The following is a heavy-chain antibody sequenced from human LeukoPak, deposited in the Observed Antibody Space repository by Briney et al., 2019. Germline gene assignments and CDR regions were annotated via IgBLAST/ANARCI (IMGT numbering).Heavy chain of an antibody. Sequence: PSQTLSLTCTVSGGSISSGSYYWSWIRQPAGKGLEWIGRIYTSGSTNYNPSLKSRVTISVDTSKNQFSLKLSSVTAADTAVYYCARASDYSRTRNYFDYWGQGTLVTVSS. J-gene: IGHJ4*02. V-gene: IGHV4-61*02. CDR2: IYTSGST. CDR3: ARASDYSRTRNYFDY. D-gene: IGHD4-11*01. CDR1: GGSISSGSYY.